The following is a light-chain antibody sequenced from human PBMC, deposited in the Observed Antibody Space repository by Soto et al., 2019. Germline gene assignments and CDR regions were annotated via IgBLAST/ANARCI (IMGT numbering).Light chain of an antibody. CDR3: KQYYRSCT. V-gene: IGKV1-5*01. CDR2: DAS. CDR1: QSVTDW. Sequence: DIQLTQSPSTLSASVGDRVTITCRASQSVTDWLAWYQQKPGKAPKLLIYDASSLQSGVPSRFSGSGSGTEFSLTISSLQPDDFATYYCKQYYRSCTFGQGTKVEIK. J-gene: IGKJ2*02.